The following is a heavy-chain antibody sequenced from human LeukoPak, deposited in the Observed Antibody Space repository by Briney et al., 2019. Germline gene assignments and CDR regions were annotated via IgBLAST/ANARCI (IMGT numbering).Heavy chain of an antibody. V-gene: IGHV4-4*02. J-gene: IGHJ4*02. CDR1: GVSISSSEW. CDR3: GKTDIYFNPIDY. Sequence: AETLSLTCAVSGVSISSSEWWIWVRQPPGQGLEWIGEIHRDGRTRYNPSLKSRVTMSMDYSKNQFSLSVTSLTAADTAIYYCGKTDIYFNPIDYWGPGSLVTVSS. D-gene: IGHD3-9*01. CDR2: IHRDGRT.